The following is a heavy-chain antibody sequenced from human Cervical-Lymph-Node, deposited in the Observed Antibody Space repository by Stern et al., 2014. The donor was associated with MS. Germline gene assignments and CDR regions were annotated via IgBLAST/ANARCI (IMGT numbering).Heavy chain of an antibody. CDR2: LGSGGST. D-gene: IGHD6-13*01. CDR3: ARAATGSLFDY. Sequence: EVQLVESGGGLIQPGGSLRLSCAASGFTVSINYMYWVRQAPGKGLEWVSLLGSGGSTKYAESVKGRFTISRDNSKNTVYLQMNSLRVEDTAVYYCARAATGSLFDYWGQGTLVTVSS. CDR1: GFTVSINY. J-gene: IGHJ4*02. V-gene: IGHV3-53*01.